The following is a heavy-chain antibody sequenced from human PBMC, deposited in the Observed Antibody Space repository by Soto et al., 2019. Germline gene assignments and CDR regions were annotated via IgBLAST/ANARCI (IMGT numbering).Heavy chain of an antibody. Sequence: QVQLVESGGGVVQPGRSLRLSCAASGFTFSSYAMHWVRQAPGKGLEWVAVISYDGSNKYYADSVKGRFTISRDNSXNXLXLQMNSRRAEDTAVYYCARTPRGQWELPYYYYGMDVWGQGTTVTVSS. V-gene: IGHV3-30-3*01. CDR3: ARTPRGQWELPYYYYGMDV. D-gene: IGHD1-26*01. CDR1: GFTFSSYA. J-gene: IGHJ6*02. CDR2: ISYDGSNK.